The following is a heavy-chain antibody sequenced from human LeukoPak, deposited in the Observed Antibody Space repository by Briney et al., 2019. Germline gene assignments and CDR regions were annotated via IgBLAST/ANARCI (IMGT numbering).Heavy chain of an antibody. CDR1: GYTFTSAY. Sequence: ASVKVSCKAFGYTFTSAYMHWVRQAPGQGLEWMGIIDPNGGTTIYAQKFQGRVTMTEDTSTDTAYMELSSLRSEDTAVYYCATDLKRIVGATSFDYWGQGTLVTVSS. CDR2: IDPNGGTT. V-gene: IGHV1-46*01. D-gene: IGHD1-26*01. CDR3: ATDLKRIVGATSFDY. J-gene: IGHJ4*02.